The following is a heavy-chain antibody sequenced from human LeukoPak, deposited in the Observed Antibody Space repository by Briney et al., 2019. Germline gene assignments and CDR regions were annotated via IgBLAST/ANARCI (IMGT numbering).Heavy chain of an antibody. J-gene: IGHJ4*02. D-gene: IGHD3-16*01. CDR3: ATQRGSYLWGTDFDY. V-gene: IGHV1-2*02. CDR2: INPNSGDT. Sequence: GASVNVSCKASGYTFTGYYMHWVRQAAGQGREWMGWINPNSGDTKYAQKFQGRVTMTRDTSISTAYMELSRLRSDDTAVYYCATQRGSYLWGTDFDYWGQGTLVTVSS. CDR1: GYTFTGYY.